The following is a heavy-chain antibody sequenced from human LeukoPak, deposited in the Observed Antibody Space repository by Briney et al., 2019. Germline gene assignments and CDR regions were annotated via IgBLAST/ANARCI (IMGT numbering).Heavy chain of an antibody. CDR2: LSHDGGKK. V-gene: IGHV3-30-3*01. Sequence: GRSLRLSCAASGFTFSSHAMHWVRQAPGKGLEWVAVLSHDGGKKYYADSVKGRFTISRDNSKNTLYLQMNSLRGEDTAVYYCARDLRGSDAYYFDYWGQGTLVTVSS. CDR1: GFTFSSHA. J-gene: IGHJ4*02. CDR3: ARDLRGSDAYYFDY. D-gene: IGHD3-10*01.